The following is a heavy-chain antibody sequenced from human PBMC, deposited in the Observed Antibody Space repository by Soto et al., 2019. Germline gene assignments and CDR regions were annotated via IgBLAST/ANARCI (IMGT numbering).Heavy chain of an antibody. CDR1: GDSISSFY. J-gene: IGHJ4*02. V-gene: IGHV4-59*01. Sequence: QVQLQESGPGLVKPSETLSLTCTVSGDSISSFYWTWIRQPPGKGLAWVGYILSSGSTNYNPSLKSRVILSVDPPANQFSLEPASLTAAATAVYYCARVGYCSSTPCWPIGYFEYWGQGTLVTVSS. CDR2: ILSSGST. CDR3: ARVGYCSSTPCWPIGYFEY. D-gene: IGHD2-2*01.